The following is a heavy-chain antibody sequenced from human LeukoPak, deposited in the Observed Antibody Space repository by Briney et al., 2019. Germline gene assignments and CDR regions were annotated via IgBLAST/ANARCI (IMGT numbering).Heavy chain of an antibody. J-gene: IGHJ4*02. CDR1: GYTFTSYD. CDR3: ARAYGDYPNDY. Sequence: ASVKVSCKASGYTFTSYDINWVRQATGQGLEWMGWMNPNSGNTGYAQKFQGRVTITRNTSISTAYMGLSSLGSEDTAVYYCARAYGDYPNDYWGQGTLVTVSS. CDR2: MNPNSGNT. V-gene: IGHV1-8*03. D-gene: IGHD4-17*01.